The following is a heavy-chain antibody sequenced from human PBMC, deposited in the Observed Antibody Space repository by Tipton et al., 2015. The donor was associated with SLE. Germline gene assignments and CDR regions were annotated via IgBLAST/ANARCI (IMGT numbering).Heavy chain of an antibody. Sequence: TLSLTCTVSGGSISSSSYYWGWIRQPPGKGLEWIGSIYYSGSTYYNPSLKSRVTISVDTSKNQFSLKLTSVTAADTAVYYCARPSPNRKKGRGYFDYWGQGTLVTVSS. CDR2: IYYSGST. CDR3: ARPSPNRKKGRGYFDY. V-gene: IGHV4-39*01. J-gene: IGHJ4*02. CDR1: GGSISSSSYY. D-gene: IGHD4/OR15-4a*01.